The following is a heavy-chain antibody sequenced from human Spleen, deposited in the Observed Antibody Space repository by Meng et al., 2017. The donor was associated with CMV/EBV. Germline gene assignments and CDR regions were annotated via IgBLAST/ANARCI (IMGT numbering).Heavy chain of an antibody. V-gene: IGHV3-21*01. CDR1: GFTFNNYS. D-gene: IGHD1-1*01. CDR3: ARVYELEDAFDV. Sequence: GGSLRLSCAASGFTFNNYSMNWVRQAPGKGLEWVSSITSSRNYKYYADSVKGRFTISRDNAKKSLYLQTNSLRAEDTAVYYCARVYELEDAFDVWGQGTMVTVSS. CDR2: ITSSRNYK. J-gene: IGHJ3*01.